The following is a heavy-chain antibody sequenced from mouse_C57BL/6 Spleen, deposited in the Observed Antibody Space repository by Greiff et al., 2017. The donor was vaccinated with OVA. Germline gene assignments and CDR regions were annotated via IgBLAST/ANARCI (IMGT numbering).Heavy chain of an antibody. J-gene: IGHJ1*03. CDR2: IDPSDSYT. Sequence: QVQLQQPGAELVKPGASVKLSCKASGYTFTSYWMHWVKQRPGQGLEWIGEIDPSDSYTNYNQKFKGKSTLTVDKSSSTAYMQLSSLTSEDSAVYYCARRYYGRDWYFDVWGTGTTVTVSS. D-gene: IGHD1-1*01. CDR3: ARRYYGRDWYFDV. V-gene: IGHV1-69*01. CDR1: GYTFTSYW.